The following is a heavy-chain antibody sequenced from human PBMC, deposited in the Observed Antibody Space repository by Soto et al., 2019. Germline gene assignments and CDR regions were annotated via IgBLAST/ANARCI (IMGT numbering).Heavy chain of an antibody. V-gene: IGHV4-61*01. CDR3: ARGAAGTFDWFAP. J-gene: IGHJ5*02. CDR1: GGSVSSGSYY. D-gene: IGHD6-13*01. CDR2: LYYSGNT. Sequence: QVQLQESGPGLVQPSETLSLTCTVSGGSVSSGSYYWSWIRQPPGKGLEWIGYLYYSGNTNHNPSLNSRVTISVHPSKNQSSLTLISVTAADTAVYYCARGAAGTFDWFAPWGQGTLVTVSS.